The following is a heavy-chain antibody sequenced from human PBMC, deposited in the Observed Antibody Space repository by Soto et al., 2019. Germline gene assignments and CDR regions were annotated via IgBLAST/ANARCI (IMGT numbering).Heavy chain of an antibody. Sequence: SETLSHTCTVSGGSISSYYWSWIRQPPGKGLEWIGYIYYSGSTYYNPSLKSRVTISVDTSKNQFSLKLSSVTAADTAVYYCARDPPMRYFDYWGQGTLVTVSS. CDR3: ARDPPMRYFDY. J-gene: IGHJ4*02. CDR1: GGSISSYY. CDR2: IYYSGST. V-gene: IGHV4-30-4*01.